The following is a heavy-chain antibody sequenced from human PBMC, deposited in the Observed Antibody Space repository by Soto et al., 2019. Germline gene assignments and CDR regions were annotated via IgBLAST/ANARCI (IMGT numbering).Heavy chain of an antibody. V-gene: IGHV3-23*01. D-gene: IGHD6-19*01. CDR3: ATDLHFSGWLSGETFDY. CDR2: ITGSGDST. J-gene: IGHJ4*02. Sequence: GGSLRLSCAVSGFTFSSHAMSWVRQAPGKGLECVSSITGSGDSTYYADSVKGRFTISRDKSKSTLCLQMNSLRAEDTAVYYCATDLHFSGWLSGETFDYWGQGTQVTVSS. CDR1: GFTFSSHA.